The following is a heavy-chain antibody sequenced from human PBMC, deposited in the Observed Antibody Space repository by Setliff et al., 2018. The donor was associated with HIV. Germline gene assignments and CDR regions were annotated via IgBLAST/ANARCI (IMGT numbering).Heavy chain of an antibody. CDR1: GFTFEDYG. V-gene: IGHV3-20*04. Sequence: PGGSLRLSCAASGFTFEDYGMSWVRQAPGKGLEWVSGINWNGGSTAYADSVRGRFTISRDNAKNSLYLQMNSLRADDSAFYYCARDGYSSSWYVDSYYMDVWGKGNTVTVSS. CDR3: ARDGYSSSWYVDSYYMDV. D-gene: IGHD6-13*01. J-gene: IGHJ6*03. CDR2: INWNGGST.